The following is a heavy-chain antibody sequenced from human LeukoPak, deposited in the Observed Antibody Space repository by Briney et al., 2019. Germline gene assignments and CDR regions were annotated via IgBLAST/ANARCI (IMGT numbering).Heavy chain of an antibody. CDR1: GYTFTSYA. J-gene: IGHJ6*03. CDR2: INTGNGNT. D-gene: IGHD3-10*01. CDR3: ARVDTVNYYYYMDV. Sequence: ASVKVSCKASGYTFTSYAMHWVRQAPGQRLEWMGWINTGNGNTKYSQEFQGRVTITRDTSANTAYMELSSLISDDTAVYYCARVDTVNYYYYMDVWGKGTPVTVSS. V-gene: IGHV1-3*04.